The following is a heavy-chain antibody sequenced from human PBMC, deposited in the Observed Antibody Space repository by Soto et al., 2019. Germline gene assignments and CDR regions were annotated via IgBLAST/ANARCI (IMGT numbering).Heavy chain of an antibody. V-gene: IGHV3-30*18. Sequence: GGSLRLSCAASGFTFSSYGMHWVRQAPGKGLEWVAVISYDGSNKYYADSVKGRFTISRDNSKNTLYLQMNSLRAEDNAVVYFAEDNGEIDSICHIDYWGQGTLVTVSS. CDR2: ISYDGSNK. J-gene: IGHJ4*02. CDR3: AEDNGEIDSICHIDY. CDR1: GFTFSSYG. D-gene: IGHD3-22*01.